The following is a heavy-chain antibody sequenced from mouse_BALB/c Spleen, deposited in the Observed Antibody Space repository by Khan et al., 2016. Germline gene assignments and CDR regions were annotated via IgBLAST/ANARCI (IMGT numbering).Heavy chain of an antibody. D-gene: IGHD2-4*01. CDR3: AKGLRGGYCFDS. V-gene: IGHV1-15*01. J-gene: IGHJ2*01. Sequence: QVQLQQPGAELVRPGASVKLSCKALGYTFTDYEMHWVKQTPVHGLEWIGAIHPGGGGSAYNQKFKVRATLTADKSSSTAYMELSSLTSEDSAVYYCAKGLRGGYCFDSWGQGTTLTVSS. CDR1: GYTFTDYE. CDR2: IHPGGGGS.